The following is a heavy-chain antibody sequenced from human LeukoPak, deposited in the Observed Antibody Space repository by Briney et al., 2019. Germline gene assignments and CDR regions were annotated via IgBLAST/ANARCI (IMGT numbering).Heavy chain of an antibody. CDR3: ARVHRGYSYGRLDY. CDR1: GFAFSGYA. D-gene: IGHD5-18*01. Sequence: GGSLRLSCVASGFAFSGYAMTWVRQAPGKGLEWVSYISSSDNTIHYADSVKGRFTISRDNAKNSLYLEMNSLRDEATAVYYCARVHRGYSYGRLDYWGQGTLVTVSS. J-gene: IGHJ4*02. CDR2: ISSSDNTI. V-gene: IGHV3-48*02.